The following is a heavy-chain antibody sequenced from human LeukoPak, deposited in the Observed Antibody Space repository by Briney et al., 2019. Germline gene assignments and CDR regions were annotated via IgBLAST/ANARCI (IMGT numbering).Heavy chain of an antibody. V-gene: IGHV1-46*01. CDR3: ARDNSVGDNAWWFDP. D-gene: IGHD1-26*01. CDR2: INPTGGSA. Sequence: ASVKVSCKASGYTFTSYYMHWVRQAPGQGLEWMGLINPTGGSAGYAQKFQGRVTMTRDMSTSTDYMELSSLRSEDTAIYYCARDNSVGDNAWWFDPWGQGTLVTVSS. J-gene: IGHJ5*02. CDR1: GYTFTSYY.